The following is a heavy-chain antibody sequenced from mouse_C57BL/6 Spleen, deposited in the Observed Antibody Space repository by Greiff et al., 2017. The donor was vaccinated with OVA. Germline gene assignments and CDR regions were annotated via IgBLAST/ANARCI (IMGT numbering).Heavy chain of an antibody. V-gene: IGHV6-6*01. D-gene: IGHD2-1*01. J-gene: IGHJ3*01. CDR3: TQFYFGNPWFAY. Sequence: EVHLVESGGGLVQPGGSMKLSCAASGFTFSDAWMDWVRQSPEKGLEWVAEIRNKANNHATYYAESVKGRFTISRDDSKSSVYLQMNSLRAEVTGIYCCTQFYFGNPWFAYWGQGTLVTVSA. CDR2: IRNKANNHAT. CDR1: GFTFSDAW.